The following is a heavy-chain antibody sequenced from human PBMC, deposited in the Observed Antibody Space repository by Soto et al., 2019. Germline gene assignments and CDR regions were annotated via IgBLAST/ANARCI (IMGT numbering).Heavy chain of an antibody. CDR2: IYYSGST. CDR3: VRVGYCTNGICNFDY. J-gene: IGHJ4*02. Sequence: SETLSLTCTVSGGSVSSGSYYWSWIRQPPKKGLEWIGYIYYSGSTNYKPSLKSLVTISVDTTKNQFSLRLSSVTAAVTFLYYCVRVGYCTNGICNFDYLAQGTVFTVSS. V-gene: IGHV4-61*01. D-gene: IGHD2-8*01. CDR1: GGSVSSGSYY.